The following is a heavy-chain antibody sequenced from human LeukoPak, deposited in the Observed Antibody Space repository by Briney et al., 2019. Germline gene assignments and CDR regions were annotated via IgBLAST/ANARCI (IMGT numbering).Heavy chain of an antibody. V-gene: IGHV1-24*01. CDR3: ATLPSSGSYVVEDY. CDR2: FDPEDGET. CDR1: GGTFISYA. J-gene: IGHJ4*02. Sequence: ASVKVSCKASGGTFISYAISWVRQAPGKGLEWMGGFDPEDGETIYAQKFQGRVTMTEDTSTDTAYMELSSLRSEDTAVYYCATLPSSGSYVVEDYWGQGTLVTVSS. D-gene: IGHD1-26*01.